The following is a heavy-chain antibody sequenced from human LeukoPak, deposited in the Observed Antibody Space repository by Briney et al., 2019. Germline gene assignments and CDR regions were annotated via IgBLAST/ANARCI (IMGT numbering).Heavy chain of an antibody. CDR2: MNPNSGNT. CDR3: ARVRTMVRGVIIPKTRYNWFDP. V-gene: IGHV1-8*01. Sequence: ASVKVSCKASGYTFTSYDINWMRQATRQGLEWMGWMNPNSGNTGYAQKFQGRVTMTRNTPISTAYMELSSLRSEDTAVYYCARVRTMVRGVIIPKTRYNWFDPWGQGTLVTVSS. J-gene: IGHJ5*02. D-gene: IGHD3-10*01. CDR1: GYTFTSYD.